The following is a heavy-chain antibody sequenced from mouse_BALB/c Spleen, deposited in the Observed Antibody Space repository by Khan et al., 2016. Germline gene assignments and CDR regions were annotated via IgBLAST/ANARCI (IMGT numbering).Heavy chain of an antibody. CDR1: GYAFSSYW. CDR2: IYPGDGDT. D-gene: IGHD2-2*01. V-gene: IGHV1-80*01. CDR3: AREVYGYDTFAY. J-gene: IGHJ3*01. Sequence: QVQLQQSGAELVRPGSSVKISCKASGYAFSSYWMNWVKQRPGQGLEWIGQIYPGDGDTNYNGKFKGKAQLTADKSSSTAYMQLSSLTSEASAVYFCAREVYGYDTFAYWGQGTLVTVSA.